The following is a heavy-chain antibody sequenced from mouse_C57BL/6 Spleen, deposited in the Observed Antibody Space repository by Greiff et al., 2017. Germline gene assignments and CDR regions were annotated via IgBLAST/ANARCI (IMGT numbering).Heavy chain of an antibody. J-gene: IGHJ2*01. D-gene: IGHD2-1*01. CDR3: ASPYGNQYYMDY. Sequence: QVKLMESGPELVKPGASVKISCKASGYAFSSSWLNWVKQRPGKGLEWIGRIYPGDGDTNYNGKFKGKATLTADKSSSTAYMQLSSLTSEDSAVYFCASPYGNQYYMDYWCQGTTLTVSS. V-gene: IGHV1-82*01. CDR2: IYPGDGDT. CDR1: GYAFSSSW.